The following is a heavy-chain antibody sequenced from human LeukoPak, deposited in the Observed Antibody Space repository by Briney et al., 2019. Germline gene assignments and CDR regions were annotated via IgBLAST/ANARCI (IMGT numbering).Heavy chain of an antibody. Sequence: ASVKVSCKASGYTFTGNYMHWVRQAPGQGLEWMGWINPNSGGTNYAQKFQGRVTMTRDTSISTAYMELSRLRSDDTAVYYCARARKLLWFRELGPNWFDPWGQGTLVTVSS. CDR2: INPNSGGT. J-gene: IGHJ5*02. D-gene: IGHD3-10*01. CDR3: ARARKLLWFRELGPNWFDP. V-gene: IGHV1-2*02. CDR1: GYTFTGNY.